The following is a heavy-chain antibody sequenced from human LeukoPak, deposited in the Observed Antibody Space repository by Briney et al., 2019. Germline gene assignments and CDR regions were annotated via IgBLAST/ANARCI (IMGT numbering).Heavy chain of an antibody. CDR1: GFTFSSYS. Sequence: GGSLRLSCAASGFTFSSYSMNWVRQAPGKGLEWVSYISSSGSTIYYADSVKGRFTISRDNAKNSLYLQMNSLRAEDTAVYYCARDLRYDFWSGYLSSDAFDIWGQGTMVTVSS. V-gene: IGHV3-48*04. CDR2: ISSSGSTI. CDR3: ARDLRYDFWSGYLSSDAFDI. J-gene: IGHJ3*02. D-gene: IGHD3-3*01.